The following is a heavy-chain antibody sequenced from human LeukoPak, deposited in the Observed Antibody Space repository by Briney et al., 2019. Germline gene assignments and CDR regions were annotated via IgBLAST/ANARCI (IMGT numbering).Heavy chain of an antibody. Sequence: ASVKVSCKASGYTFTSYDINWVRQAPGQGLEWMGWVNPNSGHTDYAQKFQGRVTMTRNTSITTAYMELSSLTSEDTAVYYCARGAPGSYCSGGSCPYFDYWGQGTLVSVSS. D-gene: IGHD2-15*01. J-gene: IGHJ4*02. CDR2: VNPNSGHT. CDR3: ARGAPGSYCSGGSCPYFDY. CDR1: GYTFTSYD. V-gene: IGHV1-8*01.